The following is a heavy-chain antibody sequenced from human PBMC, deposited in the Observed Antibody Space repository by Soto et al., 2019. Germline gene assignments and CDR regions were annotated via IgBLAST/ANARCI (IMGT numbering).Heavy chain of an antibody. CDR3: TMTGMDV. CDR2: IRSKANSYAT. Sequence: EVQLVESGGGLVQPGGSLKLSCAASGFTFSGSAMHWVRQASGKGLEWVGRIRSKANSYATAYAASVKGRFTISRDDSKNTAYLQMDSRKTEDTAGYSWTMTGMDVWGQGTTVTVSS. CDR1: GFTFSGSA. V-gene: IGHV3-73*01. J-gene: IGHJ6*02.